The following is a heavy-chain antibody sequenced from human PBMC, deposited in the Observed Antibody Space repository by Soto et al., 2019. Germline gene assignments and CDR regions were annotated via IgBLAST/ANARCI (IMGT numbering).Heavy chain of an antibody. CDR1: GFPFNNYA. CDR2: ISYDGSSS. CDR3: AKGILSATFAPYAMDV. Sequence: QVQLVESGGGVVQPGTSLRLSCAASGFPFNNYAMHWVRQRPGKGLDWVAVISYDGSSSYYSDSVKGRFTVSRDRSKNTLSLQMNSLRVEDTAVYYCAKGILSATFAPYAMDVWGQGTPVTVSS. V-gene: IGHV3-30*18. J-gene: IGHJ6*02. D-gene: IGHD3-16*01.